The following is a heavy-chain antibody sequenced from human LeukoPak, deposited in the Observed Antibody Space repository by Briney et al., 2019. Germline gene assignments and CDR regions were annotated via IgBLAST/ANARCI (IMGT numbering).Heavy chain of an antibody. Sequence: GASVKVSCKASGYTFTGYYMHWVRQAPGQGLEWMGWINPNSGGTNYAQKFQGRVTMTRDTSISTAYMELSRLRSDDTAVYYCARVFSFDSSRWYFFDYWGQGTLVTVSS. CDR3: ARVFSFDSSRWYFFDY. D-gene: IGHD6-19*01. CDR2: INPNSGGT. J-gene: IGHJ4*02. V-gene: IGHV1-2*02. CDR1: GYTFTGYY.